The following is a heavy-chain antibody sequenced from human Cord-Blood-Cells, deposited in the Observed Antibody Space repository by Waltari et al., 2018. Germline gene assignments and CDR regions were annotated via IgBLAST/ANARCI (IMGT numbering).Heavy chain of an antibody. D-gene: IGHD2-2*01. V-gene: IGHV4-34*01. CDR1: GGSFSGYY. CDR2: VNHSGST. J-gene: IGHJ5*02. CDR3: ARHGAGYCSSTSCYENWFDP. Sequence: QVQLQQWGAGLLKPSETLSLTCAVYGGSFSGYYWSWLRAPPGKGLEWIGEVNHSGSTNYNPSLKSRVTISVDTSKNQFSLKLSSVTAADTAVYYCARHGAGYCSSTSCYENWFDPWGQGTLVTVSS.